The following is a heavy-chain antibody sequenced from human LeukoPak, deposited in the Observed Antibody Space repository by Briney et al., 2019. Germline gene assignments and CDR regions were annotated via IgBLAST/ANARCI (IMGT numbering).Heavy chain of an antibody. CDR2: IYYSGNT. CDR1: GGSISNYY. J-gene: IGHJ4*02. D-gene: IGHD3-22*01. CDR3: ASYSYYYDSSGYFDY. Sequence: SETLSLTCTVSGGSISNYYWNWIRQPPGKGLEWLGYIYYSGNTIYNPSLTSRVTISVDTSNNQFSLKLSSVTAADTAVYYCASYSYYYDSSGYFDYWGQGTLVTVSS. V-gene: IGHV4-59*01.